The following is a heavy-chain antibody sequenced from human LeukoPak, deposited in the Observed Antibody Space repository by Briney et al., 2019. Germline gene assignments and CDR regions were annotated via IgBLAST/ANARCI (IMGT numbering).Heavy chain of an antibody. D-gene: IGHD6-19*01. Sequence: GGSLRLSCAASGFTFSSYGMHWVRQAPGKGLEWVAVISYDGSNKYYADSVKGRFTISRDNSKNTLYLQMNGLRAEDTAVYYCAKDRTHSSGWYYFDYWGQGTLVTVSS. CDR3: AKDRTHSSGWYYFDY. CDR2: ISYDGSNK. V-gene: IGHV3-30*18. CDR1: GFTFSSYG. J-gene: IGHJ4*02.